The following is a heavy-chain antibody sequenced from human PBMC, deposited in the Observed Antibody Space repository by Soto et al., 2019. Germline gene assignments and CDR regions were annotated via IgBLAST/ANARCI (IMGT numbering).Heavy chain of an antibody. CDR1: GLTFSSFF. CDR2: ISGDGGTI. V-gene: IGHV3-74*01. J-gene: IGHJ6*02. CDR3: GKGGLVGYYPLSPNSMDF. Sequence: ESMRHSSAASGLTFSSFFMHWVRQVPGEGLEWVSRISGDGGTISYADSVKGRFTISRDNAKNTLYLQMNSLRDEDTAVYYCGKGGLVGYYPLSPNSMDFWGQASLVSVFS. D-gene: IGHD1-26*01.